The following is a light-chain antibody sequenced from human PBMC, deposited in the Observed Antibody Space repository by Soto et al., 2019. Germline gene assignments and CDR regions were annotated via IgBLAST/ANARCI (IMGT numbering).Light chain of an antibody. CDR2: GSY. CDR1: QSVSSSY. J-gene: IGKJ1*01. V-gene: IGKV3-20*01. Sequence: EMVLTQSPGTLSLSPGERATLSCRASQSVSSSYLAWYQQKPGQAPRLLIYGSYSRATGITDRFSGSVSGTDFILIISRLEPECSPVYYCQQYGHSPRTFGQANKWEIK. CDR3: QQYGHSPRT.